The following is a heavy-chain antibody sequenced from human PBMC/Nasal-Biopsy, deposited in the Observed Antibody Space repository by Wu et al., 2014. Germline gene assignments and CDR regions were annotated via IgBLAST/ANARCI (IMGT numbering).Heavy chain of an antibody. CDR3: ARDPRARSQPTYYYDSSGYFPDY. Sequence: LRLSCAASGFTFSSYSMNWVRQAPGKGLEWVSYISSSSSTIYYADSVKGRFTISRDNAKNSLYLQMNSLRAEDTAVYYCARDPRARSQPTYYYDSSGYFPDYWGQGTLVTVSS. J-gene: IGHJ4*02. CDR2: ISSSSSTI. D-gene: IGHD3-22*01. CDR1: GFTFSSYS. V-gene: IGHV3-48*01.